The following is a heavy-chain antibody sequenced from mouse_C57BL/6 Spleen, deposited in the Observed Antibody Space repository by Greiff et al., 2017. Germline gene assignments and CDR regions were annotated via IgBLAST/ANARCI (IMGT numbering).Heavy chain of an antibody. CDR3: ARRGAGTGDY. J-gene: IGHJ2*01. D-gene: IGHD4-1*01. V-gene: IGHV1-80*01. CDR2: IYPGDGDT. Sequence: VKLVESGAELVKPGASVKISCKASGYAFSSYWMNWVKQRPGKGLEWIGQIYPGDGDTNYNGKFKGKATLTADKSSSTAYMQLSSLTAEDSAVYFCARRGAGTGDYWGQGTTLTVSS. CDR1: GYAFSSYW.